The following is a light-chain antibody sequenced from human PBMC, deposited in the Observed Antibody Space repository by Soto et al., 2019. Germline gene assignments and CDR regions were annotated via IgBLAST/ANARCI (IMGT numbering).Light chain of an antibody. V-gene: IGKV1-5*03. CDR3: QQYNSYAWT. CDR2: KAS. J-gene: IGKJ1*01. Sequence: DIQMTQSPSTLSASVGDRVTITCRASQSISSWLAWYQQKPGKAPKLLIYKASSLECGVPSRFSGSGSGTEFTLTISSLQPDDFATYYCQQYNSYAWTFGQGTKVAIK. CDR1: QSISSW.